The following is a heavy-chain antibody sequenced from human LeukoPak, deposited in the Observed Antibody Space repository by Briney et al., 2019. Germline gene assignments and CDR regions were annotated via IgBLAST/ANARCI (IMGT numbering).Heavy chain of an antibody. D-gene: IGHD3-10*01. V-gene: IGHV1-3*01. CDR1: GYTFTNYA. CDR3: ARGSYFYGSGSFMGSDY. Sequence: ASVKVSCKASGYTFTNYAVHWVRQAPGQRLEWMGWINAGNGNTEYSQNFQDRVTITRDTSATTAYMELSSLRSEDTAMYYCARGSYFYGSGSFMGSDYWGQGTLVTVSS. J-gene: IGHJ4*02. CDR2: INAGNGNT.